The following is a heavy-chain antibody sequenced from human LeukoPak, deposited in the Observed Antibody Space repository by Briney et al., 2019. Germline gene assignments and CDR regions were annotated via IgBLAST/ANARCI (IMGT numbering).Heavy chain of an antibody. CDR2: ISYDGSNK. Sequence: GGSLRLSCAASGFTFSSYAMHWVRQAPGKGLEWVAVISYDGSNKYYADSVKGRFTISRDNSKNTLYLQMNSLRAEDTAVYYCARVKGRDSSSWYHFDYWGQGTLVTVSS. CDR1: GFTFSSYA. D-gene: IGHD6-13*01. V-gene: IGHV3-30*04. CDR3: ARVKGRDSSSWYHFDY. J-gene: IGHJ4*02.